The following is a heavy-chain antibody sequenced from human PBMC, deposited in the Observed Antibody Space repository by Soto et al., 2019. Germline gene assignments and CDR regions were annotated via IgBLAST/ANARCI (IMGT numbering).Heavy chain of an antibody. CDR1: GFTFSSYS. D-gene: IGHD6-13*01. CDR2: ISSSSSYI. V-gene: IGHV3-21*01. Sequence: GGSLRLSCAASGFTFSSYSMNWVRQAPGKGLEWVSSISSSSSYIYYADSVKGRFTISRDNAKNSLYLQMNSLRAEDTAVYYCARGGYSSSWRGAAWFDPWGQGTLVTVSS. CDR3: ARGGYSSSWRGAAWFDP. J-gene: IGHJ5*02.